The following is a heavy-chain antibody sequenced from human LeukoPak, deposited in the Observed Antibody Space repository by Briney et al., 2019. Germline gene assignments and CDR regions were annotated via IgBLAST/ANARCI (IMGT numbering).Heavy chain of an antibody. Sequence: SETLCLTAAVSDDSFSGHYWTWIPEPPGKGLEWLGYISYIGSTNYNPSLKSRVTISIDTSKNHCSLKLSSVTAADTAVYYCARDLVTVTKGFDIWGQGTMVSVSS. J-gene: IGHJ3*02. CDR2: ISYIGST. CDR1: DDSFSGHY. V-gene: IGHV4-59*11. CDR3: ARDLVTVTKGFDI. D-gene: IGHD4-17*01.